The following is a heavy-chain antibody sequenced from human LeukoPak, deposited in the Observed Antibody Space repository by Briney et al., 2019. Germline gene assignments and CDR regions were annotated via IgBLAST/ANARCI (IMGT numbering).Heavy chain of an antibody. CDR3: ARDIRGYSYGYVPYYYYGMDV. CDR1: GDSVSSNSAA. D-gene: IGHD5-18*01. Sequence: SQTLSLTCAISGDSVSSNSAAWNWIRQSPSRGLEWLGRTYYRSKWYNDYAVSVKSRITINPDTSKNQSSLQLNSVTPEDTAVYYCARDIRGYSYGYVPYYYYGMDVWGQGTTVTVSS. CDR2: TYYRSKWYN. J-gene: IGHJ6*02. V-gene: IGHV6-1*01.